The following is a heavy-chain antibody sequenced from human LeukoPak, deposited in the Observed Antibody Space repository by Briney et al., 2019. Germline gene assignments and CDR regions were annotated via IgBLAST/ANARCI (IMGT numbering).Heavy chain of an antibody. D-gene: IGHD3-3*01. Sequence: SETLSLTCTVSGGSISSYYWSWIRQPAGKGLEWIGRIYTSGSTNYNPSLKSRVTMSVDTSKTQFSLKLSSVTAAGTAVYYCARLQPYYDFWSGYYGASFDYWGQGTLVTVSS. CDR1: GGSISSYY. V-gene: IGHV4-4*07. J-gene: IGHJ4*02. CDR3: ARLQPYYDFWSGYYGASFDY. CDR2: IYTSGST.